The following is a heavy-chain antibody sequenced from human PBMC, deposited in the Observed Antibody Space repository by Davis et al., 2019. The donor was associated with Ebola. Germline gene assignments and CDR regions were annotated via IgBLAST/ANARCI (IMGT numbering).Heavy chain of an antibody. CDR2: ISGSGGST. CDR3: AKVLVYCSGGSCYSSHYGMDV. J-gene: IGHJ6*02. Sequence: GGSLRLSCAASGFTFSSYAMSWVRQAPGKGLEWVSAISGSGGSTYYADSVKGRFTISRDNSKNTLYLQMNSLRAEDTAVYYCAKVLVYCSGGSCYSSHYGMDVWGQGTMVTVSS. D-gene: IGHD2-15*01. CDR1: GFTFSSYA. V-gene: IGHV3-23*01.